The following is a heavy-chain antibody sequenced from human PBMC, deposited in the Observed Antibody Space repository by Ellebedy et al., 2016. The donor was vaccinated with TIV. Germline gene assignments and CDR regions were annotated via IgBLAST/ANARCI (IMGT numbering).Heavy chain of an antibody. D-gene: IGHD6-13*01. Sequence: GGSLRLXXTASGFTFGDYAMSWVRQAPGKGLEWVSFIRSKASGGTTEYAASVKGRFTISRDDSKSIAYLQMNSLKAEDTAVYYCTRDLTTLAAAGTGIYYYTMDVWGQGTTVTVSS. CDR1: GFTFGDYA. CDR2: IRSKASGGTT. V-gene: IGHV3-49*04. J-gene: IGHJ6*02. CDR3: TRDLTTLAAAGTGIYYYTMDV.